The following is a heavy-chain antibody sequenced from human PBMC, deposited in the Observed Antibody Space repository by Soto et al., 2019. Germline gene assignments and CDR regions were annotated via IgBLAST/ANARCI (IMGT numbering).Heavy chain of an antibody. CDR2: IIPIFGTA. V-gene: IGHV1-69*12. CDR1: GGTFSSYA. D-gene: IGHD3-3*01. J-gene: IGHJ5*02. CDR3: ARGDYDFCSGYPNPYNWFDP. Sequence: QVQLVQSGAEVKKPGSSVKVSCKASGGTFSSYAISWVRQAPGQGLEWMGGIIPIFGTANYAQKFQGRVTMTAEEYTSTANMELSSLRSEDTAVYYRARGDYDFCSGYPNPYNWFDPWGQRTLVTVSS.